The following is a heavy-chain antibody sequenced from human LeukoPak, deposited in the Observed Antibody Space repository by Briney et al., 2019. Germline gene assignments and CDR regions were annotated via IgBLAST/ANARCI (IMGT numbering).Heavy chain of an antibody. J-gene: IGHJ6*02. D-gene: IGHD2-2*02. CDR1: GGSFSGYY. V-gene: IGHV4-34*01. Sequence: SETLSLTCTVYGGSFSGYYWRWIRQPPGKGLEWIGEINHSGSTNYNPSLKCRVTISVDTSKNQFSLKLRSVTAADTAVYYCARCFNIVVVPAAIRRNCYGMDVWGQGTTVTVSS. CDR3: ARCFNIVVVPAAIRRNCYGMDV. CDR2: INHSGST.